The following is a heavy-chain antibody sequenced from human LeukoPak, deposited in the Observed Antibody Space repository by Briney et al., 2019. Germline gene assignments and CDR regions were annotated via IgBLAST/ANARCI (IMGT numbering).Heavy chain of an antibody. CDR2: ISSSGSTI. Sequence: PGGSLRLSCAASGFTFSSYEMNWVRQAPGKGLEWVSYISSSGSTIYYADSVKGRFTISRDNAKNSLYLQMNSLRAEDTAVYYCARGFGELSYYYYYMDVWGKGTTVTVSS. D-gene: IGHD3-10*01. CDR3: ARGFGELSYYYYYMDV. CDR1: GFTFSSYE. J-gene: IGHJ6*03. V-gene: IGHV3-48*03.